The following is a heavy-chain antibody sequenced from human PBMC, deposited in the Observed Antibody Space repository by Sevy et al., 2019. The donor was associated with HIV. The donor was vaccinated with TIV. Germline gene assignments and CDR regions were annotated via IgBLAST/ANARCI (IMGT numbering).Heavy chain of an antibody. V-gene: IGHV3-7*03. D-gene: IGHD7-27*01. CDR3: ASSWDYWGQMGY. Sequence: GGSLRLSCAASGFTFNNYWMTWVRQAPGKGLEWVANIKQDGSDKYYMESVKGRFNISRDNIKNSLYLQLNSLRAEDTAVYYCASSWDYWGQMGYWGQGTMVTVSS. J-gene: IGHJ4*02. CDR2: IKQDGSDK. CDR1: GFTFNNYW.